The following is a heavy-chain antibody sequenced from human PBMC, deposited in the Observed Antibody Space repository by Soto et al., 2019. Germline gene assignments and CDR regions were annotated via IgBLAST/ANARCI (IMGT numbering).Heavy chain of an antibody. D-gene: IGHD3-16*02. Sequence: EVQLVESGGGLVQPGGSLTLSCAASGFTFSGSAMHWVRQASGKGLEWVGRIRSKANRYATAYAASVKGRFTISRDDSKNTAYLQMNRLKTEATAVYYWTRLDDDYVCWSYRNWGQGTMVTVSS. J-gene: IGHJ3*01. CDR2: IRSKANRYAT. CDR1: GFTFSGSA. V-gene: IGHV3-73*02. CDR3: TRLDDDYVCWSYRN.